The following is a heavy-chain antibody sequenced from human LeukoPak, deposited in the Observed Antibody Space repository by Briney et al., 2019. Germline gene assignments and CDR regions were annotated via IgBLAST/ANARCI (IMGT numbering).Heavy chain of an antibody. CDR1: GFSFSSYW. J-gene: IGHJ4*02. CDR2: IKQDESER. CDR3: AKTGFSMSYDFWSGRQIYFDS. V-gene: IGHV3-7*01. Sequence: GGSLRLSCEGSGFSFSSYWMTWVRQSPGKGPEWVANIKQDESERYTVDSVKGRFTISRDNSKNTLFLQMNSLRAEDAAFYYCAKTGFSMSYDFWSGRQIYFDSWGQGTLVTVSS. D-gene: IGHD3-3*01.